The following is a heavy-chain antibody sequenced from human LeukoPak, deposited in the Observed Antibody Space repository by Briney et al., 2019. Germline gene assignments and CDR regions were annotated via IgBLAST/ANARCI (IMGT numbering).Heavy chain of an antibody. CDR2: ISGSGGST. V-gene: IGHV3-23*01. CDR1: GFTFSTYA. CDR3: AKAPGLRLYYFDY. J-gene: IGHJ4*02. Sequence: GGSLRLSCAASGFTFSTYAMSWVRQAPGKGLEWVSAISGSGGSTYYADSVKGRFTISRDNSKNTLYLQMNSLRAEDTAVYYCAKAPGLRLYYFDYWGQGTLVTVSS.